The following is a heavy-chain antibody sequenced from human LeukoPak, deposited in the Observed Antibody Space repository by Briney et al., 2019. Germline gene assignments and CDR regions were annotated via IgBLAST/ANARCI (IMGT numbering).Heavy chain of an antibody. CDR2: IIPIFGTA. D-gene: IGHD5-18*01. CDR1: GGTFSSYA. Sequence: SVKVSCKAPGGTFSSYAISWVRQAPGQGLEWMGGIIPIFGTANYAQKFQGRVTITADESTSTAYTELSSLRSEDTAVYYCARDGKDTAMVTDYWGQGTLVTVSS. CDR3: ARDGKDTAMVTDY. J-gene: IGHJ4*02. V-gene: IGHV1-69*13.